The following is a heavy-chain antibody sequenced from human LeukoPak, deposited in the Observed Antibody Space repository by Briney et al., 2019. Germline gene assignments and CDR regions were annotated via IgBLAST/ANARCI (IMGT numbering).Heavy chain of an antibody. CDR3: ASEHRGYYDSSGFC. V-gene: IGHV1-46*01. CDR1: GYTFTSYY. J-gene: IGHJ4*02. D-gene: IGHD3-22*01. CDR2: INPSGGST. Sequence: ASVKVSCKASGYTFTSYYMHWVRQAPGQGLEWMGIINPSGGSTSYAQKFQGRVTMTRDTSISTAYMELSRLRSDDTAVYYCASEHRGYYDSSGFCWGQGTLVTVSS.